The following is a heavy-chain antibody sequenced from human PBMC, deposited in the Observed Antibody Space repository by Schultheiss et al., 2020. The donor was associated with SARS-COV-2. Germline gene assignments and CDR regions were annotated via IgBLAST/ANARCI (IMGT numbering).Heavy chain of an antibody. CDR2: ISYDGSNK. Sequence: GGSLRLSCAASGFTFSSYAMHWVRQAPGKGLEWVAVISYDGSNKYYADSVKGRFTISRDNSKNTLYLQMSSLRAEDTAVYYCARGWGVIGYWGQGTLVTVSS. CDR1: GFTFSSYA. D-gene: IGHD3-10*01. CDR3: ARGWGVIGY. V-gene: IGHV3-30*14. J-gene: IGHJ4*02.